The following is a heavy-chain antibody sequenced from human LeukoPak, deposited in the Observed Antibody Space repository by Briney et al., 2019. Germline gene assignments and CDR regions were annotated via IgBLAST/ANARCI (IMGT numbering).Heavy chain of an antibody. V-gene: IGHV3-73*01. Sequence: GGSLRLSCAASGFTFSGTAMHWVRQASGKGLEWVGRIRSKANSYATAYAASVKGRFTISRDDSKNTAYLQMNSLKTEDTAVYYCTRSGGVTVTTTYYYYYYMDVWGKGTTVTISS. CDR2: IRSKANSYAT. D-gene: IGHD4-17*01. J-gene: IGHJ6*03. CDR1: GFTFSGTA. CDR3: TRSGGVTVTTTYYYYYYMDV.